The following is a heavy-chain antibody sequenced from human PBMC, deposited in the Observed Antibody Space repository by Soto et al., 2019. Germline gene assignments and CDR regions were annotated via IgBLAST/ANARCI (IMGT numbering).Heavy chain of an antibody. CDR3: ARAPCSSSSYYYFGMDV. Sequence: ASVKVSCKASGYTFTSYDINWVRQATGQGLEWMGWMNPNSGNTGYAQKFQGRVTMTRNTSRSTAYMELSSLRSEDTAVYYCARAPCSSSSYYYFGMDVWGQGTAVTVSS. CDR1: GYTFTSYD. V-gene: IGHV1-8*01. CDR2: MNPNSGNT. J-gene: IGHJ6*02. D-gene: IGHD6-6*01.